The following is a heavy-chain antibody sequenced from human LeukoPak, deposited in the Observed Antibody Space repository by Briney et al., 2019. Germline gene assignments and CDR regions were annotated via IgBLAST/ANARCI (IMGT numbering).Heavy chain of an antibody. D-gene: IGHD2-21*01. CDR1: GGTFSSYA. CDR2: IIPILGIA. V-gene: IGHV1-69*04. J-gene: IGHJ4*02. Sequence: GASVKVSCKASGGTFSSYAISWVRQAPGQGLEWMGRIIPILGIANCAQKFQGRVTITADKFTSTAYMELSSLRSEDTAVYYCARESMAYCGGDCYRDFDYWGQGTLVTVSS. CDR3: ARESMAYCGGDCYRDFDY.